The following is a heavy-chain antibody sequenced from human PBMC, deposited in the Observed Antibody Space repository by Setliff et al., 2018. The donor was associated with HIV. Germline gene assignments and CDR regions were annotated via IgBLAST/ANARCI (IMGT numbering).Heavy chain of an antibody. D-gene: IGHD2-15*01. Sequence: ASVKVSCKALTFLVAGYNIHWVRLAPGHGPEWLGRINPNNGGTDYAQKFQGRVTMSLDTSTNTIYLELKGLTSDDTAVYYCAKPRIFDSFDVWGPGTVVTVS. J-gene: IGHJ3*01. CDR3: AKPRIFDSFDV. CDR1: TFLVAGYN. CDR2: INPNNGGT. V-gene: IGHV1-2*06.